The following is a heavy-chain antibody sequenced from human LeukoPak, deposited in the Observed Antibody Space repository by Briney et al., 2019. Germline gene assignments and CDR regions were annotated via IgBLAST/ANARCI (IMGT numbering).Heavy chain of an antibody. V-gene: IGHV5-51*01. Sequence: GESLKISCKGSGHNFTNYWIGWVRQMPGKRLEWMGIIYPGDSTTTYSPSFQGQVTISADKSISTAYLQWSSLKASDTAMYYCARHLYSSSWSLGGYWGQGTLVTVSS. CDR3: ARHLYSSSWSLGGY. J-gene: IGHJ4*02. CDR1: GHNFTNYW. D-gene: IGHD6-13*01. CDR2: IYPGDSTT.